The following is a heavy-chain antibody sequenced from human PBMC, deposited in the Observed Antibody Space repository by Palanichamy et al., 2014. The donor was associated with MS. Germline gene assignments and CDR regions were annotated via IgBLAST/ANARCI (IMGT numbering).Heavy chain of an antibody. V-gene: IGHV4-39*01. CDR2: IFYSGNT. Sequence: QLQLQESGPGLVKPSETLSLTCTVSGGSIIIGTHYWGWIRQPPGKGLEWIGSIFYSGNTYCNPSLKSRVTISLDTSKAQFSLRLSSVTAADTALYYCARHKRIDGNTLNWFDPWGQGTLVIVSS. J-gene: IGHJ5*02. CDR1: GGSIIIGTHY. CDR3: ARHKRIDGNTLNWFDP. D-gene: IGHD2-15*01.